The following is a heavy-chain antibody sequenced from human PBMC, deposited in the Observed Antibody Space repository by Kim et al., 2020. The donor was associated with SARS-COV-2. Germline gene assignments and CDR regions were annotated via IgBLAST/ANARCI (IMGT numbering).Heavy chain of an antibody. CDR1: GFTFSSYA. D-gene: IGHD6-19*01. CDR3: AKYSSGWLADY. CDR2: IWYDGSNK. Sequence: GGSLRLSCAASGFTFSSYAMHWVRQAPGKGLEWVAVIWYDGSNKYYADSVKGRFTISRDNSKNTLYLQMNSLRAEDTAVYYCAKYSSGWLADYWGQGTLVTVSS. J-gene: IGHJ4*02. V-gene: IGHV3-33*06.